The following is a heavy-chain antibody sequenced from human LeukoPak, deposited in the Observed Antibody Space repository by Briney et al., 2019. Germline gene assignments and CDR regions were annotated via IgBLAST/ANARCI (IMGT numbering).Heavy chain of an antibody. CDR3: ARALADTRGYYLGFDY. CDR2: ISSSGSTI. V-gene: IGHV3-11*04. Sequence: GGSLRLSCAASGFTFSDYYMSWIRQAPGKGLEWVSYISSSGSTIYYADSLKGRLTIFRDNAKESLYLQMNSLRPDDTALYYCARALADTRGYYLGFDYWGQGTLVTVSS. D-gene: IGHD3-22*01. CDR1: GFTFSDYY. J-gene: IGHJ4*02.